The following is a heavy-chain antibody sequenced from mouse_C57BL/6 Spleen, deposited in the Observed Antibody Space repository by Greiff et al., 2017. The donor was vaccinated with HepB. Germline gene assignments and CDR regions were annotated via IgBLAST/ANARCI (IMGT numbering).Heavy chain of an antibody. CDR2: IRLKSDNYAT. J-gene: IGHJ2*01. CDR3: TPYYYGSIPDY. Sequence: EVKLMESGGGLVQPGGSMKLSCVASGFTFSNYWMNWVRQSPEKGLEWVAQIRLKSDNYATHYAESVKGRFTISRDDSKSSVYLQMNNLRAEDTGIYYCTPYYYGSIPDYWGQGTTLTVSS. V-gene: IGHV6-3*01. D-gene: IGHD1-1*01. CDR1: GFTFSNYW.